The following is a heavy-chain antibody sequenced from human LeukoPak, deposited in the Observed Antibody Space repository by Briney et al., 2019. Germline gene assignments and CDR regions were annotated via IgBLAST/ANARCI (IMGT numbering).Heavy chain of an antibody. CDR1: GGSFSGYY. CDR3: ASGYDSSGYSAAY. J-gene: IGHJ4*02. D-gene: IGHD3-22*01. CDR2: INHSGST. Sequence: SETLSLTCAVYGGSFSGYYWSWIRQPPGEGLEWIGEINHSGSTNYNPSLKSRVTISVDTSKNQFSLKLSSVTAADTAVYYCASGYDSSGYSAAYWGQGTLVTVSS. V-gene: IGHV4-34*01.